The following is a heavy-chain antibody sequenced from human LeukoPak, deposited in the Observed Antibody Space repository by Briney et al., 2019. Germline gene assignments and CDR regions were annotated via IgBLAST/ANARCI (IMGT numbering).Heavy chain of an antibody. Sequence: GGSLRLSCAASGFTFISYGMHWVRQAPGKGLEWVAVIWYDGSNKYYADSVKGRFTISRDNSKNTLYLQMNSLRAEDTAVYYCARATDRHLLAIDYWGQGTLVTVSS. D-gene: IGHD3-3*01. CDR3: ARATDRHLLAIDY. CDR1: GFTFISYG. J-gene: IGHJ4*02. V-gene: IGHV3-33*01. CDR2: IWYDGSNK.